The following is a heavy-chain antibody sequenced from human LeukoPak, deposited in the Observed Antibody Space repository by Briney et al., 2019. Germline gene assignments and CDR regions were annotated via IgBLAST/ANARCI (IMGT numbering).Heavy chain of an antibody. CDR3: ARVPVVFQGVFDI. CDR2: IYHSGST. J-gene: IGHJ3*02. V-gene: IGHV4-30-2*01. CDR1: GGSISSGGYS. Sequence: PSETLSLTCAVSGGSISSGGYSWSWIRQPPGKGLEWIGYIYHSGSTFYNPSLKSRVTISVDRSKNQFSLKLSSVTAADTAMYYCARVPVVFQGVFDIWGKGKMVTVSS. D-gene: IGHD2-15*01.